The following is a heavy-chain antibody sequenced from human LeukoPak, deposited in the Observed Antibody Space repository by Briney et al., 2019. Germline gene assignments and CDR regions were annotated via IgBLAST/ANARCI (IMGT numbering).Heavy chain of an antibody. Sequence: GGSLRLSCAASGFTFSYSSMNWVRQAPGKGLEWVSYISSSSYTIYYADSVKGRFTISRDNAKNSLYLQMNSLRAEDTAVYYCARDGGLGTNSVFDLWGQGTLVTVSS. V-gene: IGHV3-48*04. CDR2: ISSSSYTI. J-gene: IGHJ3*01. D-gene: IGHD2-8*01. CDR1: GFTFSYSS. CDR3: ARDGGLGTNSVFDL.